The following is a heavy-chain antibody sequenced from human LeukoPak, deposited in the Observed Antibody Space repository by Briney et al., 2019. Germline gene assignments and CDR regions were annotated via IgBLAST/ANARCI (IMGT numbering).Heavy chain of an antibody. CDR1: GYTFTSYD. Sequence: ASVKVSCKASGYTFTSYDINWVRQATGQGLEWMGWMNPNSGNTGYAQKFQGRVTMTRNTSISTAYMELSSLRSEDTAVYYCALGVKTDYYYYGMDVWGQGATVTVSS. V-gene: IGHV1-8*01. CDR3: ALGVKTDYYYYGMDV. CDR2: MNPNSGNT. J-gene: IGHJ6*02. D-gene: IGHD3-16*01.